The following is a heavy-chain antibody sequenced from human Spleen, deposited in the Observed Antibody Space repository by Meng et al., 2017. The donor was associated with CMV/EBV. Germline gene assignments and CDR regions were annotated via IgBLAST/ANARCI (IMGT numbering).Heavy chain of an antibody. Sequence: GESLKISCAASGFTFDDYGMSWVRQAPGKGLEWVSGINWNGGSTGYADSVKGRFTISRDNAKNSLYLQMNSLRTEDTALYYCAKDSSLFRTFAVAPDHWGQGTLVTVSS. V-gene: IGHV3-20*04. CDR1: GFTFDDYG. CDR3: AKDSSLFRTFAVAPDH. CDR2: INWNGGST. D-gene: IGHD6-19*01. J-gene: IGHJ5*02.